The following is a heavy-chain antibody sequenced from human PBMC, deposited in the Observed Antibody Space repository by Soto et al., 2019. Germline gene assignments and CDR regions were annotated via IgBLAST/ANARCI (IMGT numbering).Heavy chain of an antibody. D-gene: IGHD2-15*01. CDR2: IYYSGST. V-gene: IGHV4-31*03. Sequence: PSETLSLTCTVSGGSISSGGYYWSWIRQHPGKGLEWIGYIYYSGSTYYNPSLKSRVTISVDTSKNQFSLKLSSVTAADTAVYYCATDTDRIYCSGGSCYHWFDTWGQGTLVTVSS. CDR3: ATDTDRIYCSGGSCYHWFDT. CDR1: GGSISSGGYY. J-gene: IGHJ5*02.